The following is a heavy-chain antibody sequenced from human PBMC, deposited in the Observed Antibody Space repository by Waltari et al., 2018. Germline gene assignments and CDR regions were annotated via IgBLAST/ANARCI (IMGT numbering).Heavy chain of an antibody. D-gene: IGHD3-3*01. J-gene: IGHJ5*02. CDR2: IYHSGST. Sequence: QVQLQESGPGLVKPSETLSLPCTVPGYSISSGYYWGWIRQPPGKGLEWIGSIYHSGSTYYNPSLKSRVTISVDTSKNQFSLKLSSVTAADTAVYYCARLSYYDFWSALTGGWFDPWGQGTLVTVSS. V-gene: IGHV4-38-2*02. CDR1: GYSISSGYY. CDR3: ARLSYYDFWSALTGGWFDP.